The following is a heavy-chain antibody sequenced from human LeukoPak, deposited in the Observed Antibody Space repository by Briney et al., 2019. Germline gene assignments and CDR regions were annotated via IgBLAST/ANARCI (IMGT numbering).Heavy chain of an antibody. D-gene: IGHD1-26*01. J-gene: IGHJ4*02. Sequence: PSETLSLTCTVSGGSISSYYWSWIRQPPGKGLEGIGYIYYSGSTNYNPSLKSRVTISVDTSKNQFSLKLSSVTAADTAVYYCARQTAGGGNSGSYDYWGQGTLVTVSS. V-gene: IGHV4-59*08. CDR3: ARQTAGGGNSGSYDY. CDR1: GGSISSYY. CDR2: IYYSGST.